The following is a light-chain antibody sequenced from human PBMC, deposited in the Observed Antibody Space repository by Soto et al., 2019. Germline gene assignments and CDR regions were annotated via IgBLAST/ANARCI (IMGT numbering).Light chain of an antibody. CDR3: QQGNSVPLT. Sequence: DLQMTQSPSSVSASVGDRVTITCRASQDISKWLTWYQQKPGKAPKLLIYTASTLQSGVPSRFTGSGSGTDFTLTISTLQPEDFATYYCQQGNSVPLTFGGGTKVEIK. J-gene: IGKJ4*01. CDR2: TAS. CDR1: QDISKW. V-gene: IGKV1-12*01.